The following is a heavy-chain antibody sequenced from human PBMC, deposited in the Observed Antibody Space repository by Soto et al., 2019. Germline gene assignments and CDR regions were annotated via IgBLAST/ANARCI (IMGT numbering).Heavy chain of an antibody. J-gene: IGHJ4*02. CDR3: AGRGAKRGFDY. D-gene: IGHD3-16*01. V-gene: IGHV4-31*01. CDR2: IYHTGNT. Sequence: QVQLQESGPGLLKPSQTLSLTCAVSGDSVSSGNSLWSWIRQHPGQGLEWLGYIYHTGNTYYNPSLKGLVTIALDTFKPQSSLKLRSVTAADTTVYYCAGRGAKRGFDYWGQGTQVTVSS. CDR1: GDSVSSGNSL.